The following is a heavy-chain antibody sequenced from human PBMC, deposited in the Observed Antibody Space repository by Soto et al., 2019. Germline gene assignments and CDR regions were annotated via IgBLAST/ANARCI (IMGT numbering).Heavy chain of an antibody. D-gene: IGHD1-26*01. CDR2: ISAYNGNT. J-gene: IGHJ4*02. V-gene: IGHV1-18*01. CDR3: ARISFLVGATVTLDY. CDR1: GYTFTSYG. Sequence: QVQLVQSGAEVKKPGASVKVSCKASGYTFTSYGISWVRQAPGQGLEWMGWISAYNGNTNYAQKLQGRVTMTTDTPTSTAYMELRSLRSDDTAVYYCARISFLVGATVTLDYWGQGTLVTVSS.